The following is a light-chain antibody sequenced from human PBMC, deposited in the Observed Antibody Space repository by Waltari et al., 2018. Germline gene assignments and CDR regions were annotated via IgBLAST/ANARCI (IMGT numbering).Light chain of an antibody. CDR3: LQDYNYPRT. CDR2: GAS. Sequence: AIRVTQSPSSLSASTGDRVTITCRASQGIRNELAWYQQKPGKAPKVLIYGASSLQSGVPSRFTGSGSDTDFTLTISSLQPEDFATYYCLQDYNYPRTFGQGTKLEIK. V-gene: IGKV1-6*01. CDR1: QGIRNE. J-gene: IGKJ2*01.